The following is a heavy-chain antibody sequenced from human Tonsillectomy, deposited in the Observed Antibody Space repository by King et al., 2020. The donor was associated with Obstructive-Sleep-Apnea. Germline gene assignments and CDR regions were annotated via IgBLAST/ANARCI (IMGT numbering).Heavy chain of an antibody. Sequence: VQLVESGGGVVQPGRSLRLSCAASGFTFSSYGMHWVRRAPGKGLEWVAVIWYDGSNKYYADSVKGRFTISRDNSKNTLYLKMNSLRAEDTAVYYCAREGSGWYDYYYYGMDVWGQGTTVTVSS. CDR2: IWYDGSNK. CDR1: GFTFSSYG. J-gene: IGHJ6*02. D-gene: IGHD6-19*01. CDR3: AREGSGWYDYYYYGMDV. V-gene: IGHV3-33*01.